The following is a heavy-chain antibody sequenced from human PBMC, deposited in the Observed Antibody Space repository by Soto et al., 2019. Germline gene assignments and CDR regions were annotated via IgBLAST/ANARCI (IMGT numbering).Heavy chain of an antibody. CDR1: GGTFSSYA. Sequence: ASVKVSCKASGGTFSSYAISWVRQAPGQGLEWMGGIIPIFGTANYAQKFQGRVTITADKSTSTAYMELSSLRSEDTAVYYCAREITIFGVAERMDVWGQGTTVTVPS. CDR3: AREITIFGVAERMDV. V-gene: IGHV1-69*06. CDR2: IIPIFGTA. D-gene: IGHD3-3*01. J-gene: IGHJ6*01.